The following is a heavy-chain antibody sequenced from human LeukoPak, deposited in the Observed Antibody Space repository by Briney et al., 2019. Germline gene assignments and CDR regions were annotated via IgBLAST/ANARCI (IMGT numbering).Heavy chain of an antibody. J-gene: IGHJ6*02. Sequence: GGSLRLSCGASGFTFRTYSMSWVRQAPGKGLEWVSSIGSSSSYIYYADSVKGRFTVSRDNSKNTLFLQMNSLRAEDTAVYYCAKNLYCGGGSCYPSALGMDVWGQGTTVTVSS. CDR2: IGSSSSYI. V-gene: IGHV3-21*04. D-gene: IGHD2-15*01. CDR1: GFTFRTYS. CDR3: AKNLYCGGGSCYPSALGMDV.